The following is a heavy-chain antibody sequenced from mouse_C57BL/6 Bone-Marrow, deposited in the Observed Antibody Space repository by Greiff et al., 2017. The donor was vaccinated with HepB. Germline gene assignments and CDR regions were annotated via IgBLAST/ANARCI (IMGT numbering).Heavy chain of an antibody. D-gene: IGHD2-3*01. J-gene: IGHJ3*01. CDR2: IDPETGGT. V-gene: IGHV1-15*01. CDR1: GYTFTDYE. Sequence: QVQLQQSGAELVRPGASVTLSCKASGYTFTDYEMHWVKQTPVHGLEWIGAIDPETGGTAYNQKFKGKAILTADKSSSTAYMELRSLTSEDSAVYYCTRSDDGYYRYWFAYWGRGTRVTVSA. CDR3: TRSDDGYYRYWFAY.